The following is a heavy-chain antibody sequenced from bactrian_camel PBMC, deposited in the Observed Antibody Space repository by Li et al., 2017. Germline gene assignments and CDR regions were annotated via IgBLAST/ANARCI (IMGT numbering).Heavy chain of an antibody. CDR2: IYTGGGTT. CDR1: HFTFSNSRNC. CDR3: AAGSPGARHCYTWAPRYNL. J-gene: IGHJ4*01. D-gene: IGHD2*01. Sequence: VQLVESGGGLVQAGSSLKLSCVASHFTFSNSRNCMGWFRIVPGREREPVAIIYTGGGTTYYADSVKGRFTISQSLDFASHTLYLQMNNLKPEDTAMYYCAAGSPGARHCYTWAPRYNLWDQGTQVTVS. V-gene: IGHV3S13*01.